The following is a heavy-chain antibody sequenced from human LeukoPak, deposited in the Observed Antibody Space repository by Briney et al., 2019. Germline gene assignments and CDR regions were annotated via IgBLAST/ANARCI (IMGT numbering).Heavy chain of an antibody. Sequence: PSETLSLTCTVSGGSIGTYSWTWIRQSPSRGLEWLGRTYYRSKWYTGYAGSVKSRITINPDTSKNQFSLQLNSVTPEDTAVYYCARGAARRLDYWGQGTLVTVSS. CDR2: TYYRSKWYT. CDR3: ARGAARRLDY. V-gene: IGHV6-1*01. J-gene: IGHJ4*02. CDR1: GGSIGTYS. D-gene: IGHD6-6*01.